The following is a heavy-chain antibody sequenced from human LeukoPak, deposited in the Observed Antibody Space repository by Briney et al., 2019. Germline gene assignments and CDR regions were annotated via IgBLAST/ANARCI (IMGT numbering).Heavy chain of an antibody. D-gene: IGHD3-22*01. Sequence: SQTLSLTCAISGDTVSSNNSAWNWIRQSPSRGLEWLGRTYYRSNCYSYSAVSVKSRISINPDTSKNQVSLHLGSVTPVATAGYYCVRGGRGLTVVVFEYWGQGTLVTVSS. CDR3: VRGGRGLTVVVFEY. V-gene: IGHV6-1*01. CDR1: GDTVSSNNSA. CDR2: TYYRSNCYS. J-gene: IGHJ4*02.